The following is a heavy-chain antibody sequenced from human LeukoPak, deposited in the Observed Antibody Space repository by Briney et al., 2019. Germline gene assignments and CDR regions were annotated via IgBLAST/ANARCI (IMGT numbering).Heavy chain of an antibody. CDR3: ARATRAHDYGDYFDY. Sequence: GASVKVSCKASGYTFGAYYMHWVRQAPGQGLEWMGWINPNSGGTNYAQKFQGRVTMTRDTSISTAYMELSRLRSDDTAVYYCARATRAHDYGDYFDYWGQGTLVTVSS. D-gene: IGHD4-17*01. J-gene: IGHJ4*02. V-gene: IGHV1-2*02. CDR1: GYTFGAYY. CDR2: INPNSGGT.